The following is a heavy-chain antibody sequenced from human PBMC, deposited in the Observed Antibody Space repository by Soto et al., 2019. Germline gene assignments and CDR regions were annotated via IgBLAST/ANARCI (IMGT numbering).Heavy chain of an antibody. J-gene: IGHJ3*02. V-gene: IGHV4-34*01. Sequence: QVQVQQWGAGLLKPSETLSLTCAVYGGSFSGYYWTWIRQTPGKGLEWIGEISHSGTTNYKPSLKSRVTISADPSKKQFSLNLTSVTAADSGVYYCARGECSSVYCFTRWALDI. CDR1: GGSFSGYY. D-gene: IGHD2-2*01. CDR3: ARGECSSVYCFTRWALDI. CDR2: ISHSGTT.